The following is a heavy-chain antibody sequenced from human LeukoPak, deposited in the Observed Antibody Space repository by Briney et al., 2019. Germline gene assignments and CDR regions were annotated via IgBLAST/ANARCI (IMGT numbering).Heavy chain of an antibody. CDR2: ITDGGGST. J-gene: IGHJ3*02. V-gene: IGHV3-23*01. CDR1: KFTFRNYA. D-gene: IGHD6-19*01. CDR3: AKDTSGWYDLGSFDI. Sequence: GGSLRLSCAASKFTFRNYAMSWVRQAPGRGLEWVAAITDGGGSTYYADSVKGRFTISRDNSRNTLYLQMYSLRAEDTAKYYCAKDTSGWYDLGSFDIWGQGTMVTVSS.